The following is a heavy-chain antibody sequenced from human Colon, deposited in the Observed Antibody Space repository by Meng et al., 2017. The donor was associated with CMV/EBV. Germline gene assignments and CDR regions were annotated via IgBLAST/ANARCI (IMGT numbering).Heavy chain of an antibody. Sequence: GESLKISCAGSPFNVVNTYMSWVRQAPGKGLEWVALIYSGGPMHYADSVKGRFTISRDNGRNSLYLQMNSLRAEDTAMYYCAREVFPGTGGFDIWGQGTMVTVSS. CDR1: PFNVVNTY. J-gene: IGHJ3*02. V-gene: IGHV3-66*01. CDR2: IYSGGPM. D-gene: IGHD2-8*02. CDR3: AREVFPGTGGFDI.